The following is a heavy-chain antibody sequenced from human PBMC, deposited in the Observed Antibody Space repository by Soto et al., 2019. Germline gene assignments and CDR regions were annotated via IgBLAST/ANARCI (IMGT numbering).Heavy chain of an antibody. V-gene: IGHV4-59*01. J-gene: IGHJ4*02. CDR2: IYHTGST. D-gene: IGHD6-19*01. Sequence: SETLSLTCSVSAGSLSNYYWTWIRQSPGKGLEWIGEIYHTGSTKYNPSLKSRVAISVDMSKNQFSLTLSSVTPADTAVYYWARGGRGSGLYFLYYFDLWGQGTLVTVSS. CDR3: ARGGRGSGLYFLYYFDL. CDR1: AGSLSNYY.